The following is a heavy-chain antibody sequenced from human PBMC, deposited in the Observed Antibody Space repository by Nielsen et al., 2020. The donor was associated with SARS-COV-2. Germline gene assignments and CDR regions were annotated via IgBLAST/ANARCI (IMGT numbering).Heavy chain of an antibody. V-gene: IGHV3-9*01. CDR2: ISWNSDNI. J-gene: IGHJ6*02. Sequence: GGSLRLSCAASGFTFDDYAMHWVRQTPGKGLEWVSGISWNSDNIGYADSVKGRFTISRDNAKNSLYLQMNSLRAEDTAVYYCASLNHYYYYGMDVWGQGTTVTVSS. CDR3: ASLNHYYYYGMDV. CDR1: GFTFDDYA.